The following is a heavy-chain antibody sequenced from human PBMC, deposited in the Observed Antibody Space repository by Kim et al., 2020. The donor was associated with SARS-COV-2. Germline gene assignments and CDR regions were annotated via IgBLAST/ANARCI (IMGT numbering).Heavy chain of an antibody. V-gene: IGHV3-7*01. CDR3: ARDLFWELPWA. CDR1: GFTFSSYW. Sequence: GGSLRLSCAASGFTFSSYWMSWVRQAPGKGLEWVANIKQDGSEKYYVDSVKGRFTISRDNAKNSLFLQMNSLRAEDTAVYYCARDLFWELPWAWGQGTLVTVSP. CDR2: IKQDGSEK. J-gene: IGHJ4*02. D-gene: IGHD1-26*01.